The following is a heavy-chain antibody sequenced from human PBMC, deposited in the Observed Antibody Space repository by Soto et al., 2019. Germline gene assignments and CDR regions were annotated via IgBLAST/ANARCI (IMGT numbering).Heavy chain of an antibody. CDR1: GFTFSSYA. D-gene: IGHD6-13*01. Sequence: GGSLRLSCAASGFTFSSYAMSWVSQAPGMGLEGVPALSGRGGSTYYADSVKGRFTISRDNSKNTVYLQMNSLRAEDTAVYYCAKDRGIAAAGAFDIWGQGTMVTVAS. CDR2: LSGRGGST. CDR3: AKDRGIAAAGAFDI. V-gene: IGHV3-23*01. J-gene: IGHJ3*02.